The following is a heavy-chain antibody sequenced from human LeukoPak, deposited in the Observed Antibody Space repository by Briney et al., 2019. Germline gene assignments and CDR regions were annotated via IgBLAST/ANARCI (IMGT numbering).Heavy chain of an antibody. CDR2: IRFSGTT. CDR3: ARQDDQDHGDPNWFDP. V-gene: IGHV4-39*01. CDR1: GDSINTGGYY. Sequence: SETLSLTCSASGDSINTGGYYWGWVRQSPGKGREWIVSIRFSGTTFYNPSFRGRVAISIATSRNEFSLRVTSVTATDTAIYYCARQDDQDHGDPNWFDPWGQGSLVTVSS. J-gene: IGHJ5*02. D-gene: IGHD4-17*01.